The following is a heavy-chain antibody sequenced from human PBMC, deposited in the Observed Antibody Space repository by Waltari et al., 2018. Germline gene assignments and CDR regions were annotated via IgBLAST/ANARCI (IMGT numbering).Heavy chain of an antibody. D-gene: IGHD6-13*01. CDR3: ARDKAAGGP. CDR2: ISSRSSTI. J-gene: IGHJ5*02. Sequence: EVQLVESGGGLVQPGGSLRLSCVASGFFLSMYEMNWVRRAPGKGLEWVSYISSRSSTIYYADSVKGRFTISRDNARDSLYLQMNSLRVEDTALYYCARDKAAGGPWGQGTLVTVSS. CDR1: GFFLSMYE. V-gene: IGHV3-48*03.